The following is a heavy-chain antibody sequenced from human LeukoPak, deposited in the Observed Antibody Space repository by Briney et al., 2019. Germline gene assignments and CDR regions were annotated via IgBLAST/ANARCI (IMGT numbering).Heavy chain of an antibody. J-gene: IGHJ4*02. CDR1: GGSFSGYY. D-gene: IGHD4-4*01. Sequence: SETLSLTCAVYGGSFSGYYWSWIRQPPGKGLEWIGEINHSGSTNYNPSLKSRVTISVDTSKNQFSLKLRSVTAADTAVYYCARLYDGYSNFDYWGQGTLVTVSS. V-gene: IGHV4-34*01. CDR2: INHSGST. CDR3: ARLYDGYSNFDY.